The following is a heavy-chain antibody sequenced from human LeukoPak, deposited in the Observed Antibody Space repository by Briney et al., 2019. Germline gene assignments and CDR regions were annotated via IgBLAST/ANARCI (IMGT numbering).Heavy chain of an antibody. CDR1: GFTFSSYS. J-gene: IGHJ6*04. Sequence: PGASLRLSCAASGFTFSSYSMNWVRQAPGKGLEWVSSISSSSSYIYYADSVKGRFTISRDNAKNSLYLQMNSLRAEDTAVYYCARDLRGQGSGSYLYYYGMDVWGKRTTVTVSS. D-gene: IGHD3-10*01. CDR3: ARDLRGQGSGSYLYYYGMDV. CDR2: ISSSSSYI. V-gene: IGHV3-21*01.